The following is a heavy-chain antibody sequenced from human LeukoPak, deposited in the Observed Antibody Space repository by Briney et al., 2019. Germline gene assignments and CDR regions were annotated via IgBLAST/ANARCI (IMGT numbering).Heavy chain of an antibody. J-gene: IGHJ6*02. CDR2: IYYSGST. Sequence: SETLSLTCTGSGGSISSYYWSWIRQPPGKGLEWIGYIYYSGSTNYNPSLKSRVTISVDTSKNQFSLKLSSVTAADTAVYYCARDRYYYYGMDVWGQGTTVTVSS. V-gene: IGHV4-59*01. CDR3: ARDRYYYYGMDV. CDR1: GGSISSYY.